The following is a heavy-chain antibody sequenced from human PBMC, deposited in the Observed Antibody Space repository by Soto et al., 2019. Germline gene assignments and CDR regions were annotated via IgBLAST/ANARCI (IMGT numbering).Heavy chain of an antibody. V-gene: IGHV1-46*01. CDR1: GYTFSSYY. CDR2: INPSVGYT. CDR3: ARHVPAAGYYYGMDV. J-gene: IGHJ6*02. D-gene: IGHD2-2*01. Sequence: ASVKVSCKASGYTFSSYYMNWVRQSPGQGLEWMGIINPSVGYTTYAQKFQGRVTITRDASTSTAYMELSSLRSEDTAVYYCARHVPAAGYYYGMDVWGQGTTVTVSS.